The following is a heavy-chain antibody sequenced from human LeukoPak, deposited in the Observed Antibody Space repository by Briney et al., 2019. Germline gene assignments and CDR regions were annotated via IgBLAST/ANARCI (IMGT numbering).Heavy chain of an antibody. D-gene: IGHD3-22*01. CDR2: IYYSGST. CDR3: ARTYDSSDVDWLDP. V-gene: IGHV4-61*01. CDR1: GGSVSSGNHY. J-gene: IGHJ5*02. Sequence: PSETLSLTCTVSGGSVSSGNHYWSWIRQPPGKGLEWIGYIYYSGSTNYNPSLKSRVTISVDTSKNQISLKLSSVTAADTAVYYCARTYDSSDVDWLDPWGQGTLVTVSS.